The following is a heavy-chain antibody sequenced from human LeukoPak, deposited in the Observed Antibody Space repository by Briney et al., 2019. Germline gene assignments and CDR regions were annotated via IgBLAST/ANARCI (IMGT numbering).Heavy chain of an antibody. D-gene: IGHD3-22*01. Sequence: ASVKVSCKASGYTFTSYDINWVRQATGQGLEWMGWMNPNSGNTGYAQKFQGRATMTRNTSISTAYMELSSLRSEDTAVYYCARVRAPYYDSSGYQFDYWGQGTLVTVSS. CDR3: ARVRAPYYDSSGYQFDY. J-gene: IGHJ4*02. CDR1: GYTFTSYD. V-gene: IGHV1-8*01. CDR2: MNPNSGNT.